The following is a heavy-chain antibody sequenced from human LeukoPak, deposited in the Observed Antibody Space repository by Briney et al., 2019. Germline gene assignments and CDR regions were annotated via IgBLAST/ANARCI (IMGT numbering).Heavy chain of an antibody. CDR3: ASVDTGDSARFDY. CDR1: GYSISSGYY. D-gene: IGHD5-18*01. J-gene: IGHJ4*02. V-gene: IGHV4-38-2*01. Sequence: SETLSLTCAVSGYSISSGYYWGWIRQPPGKGLEWIGSIYHSGSTYYNPSLKSRVTISVDTSKNRFSLKLSSVTAADTAVYYCASVDTGDSARFDYWGQGTLVTVSS. CDR2: IYHSGST.